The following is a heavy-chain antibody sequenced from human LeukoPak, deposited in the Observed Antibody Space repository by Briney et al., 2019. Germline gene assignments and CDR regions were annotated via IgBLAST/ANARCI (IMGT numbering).Heavy chain of an antibody. CDR3: AKDPGCGGDCYSGAFDI. CDR1: GFTFSTYA. D-gene: IGHD2-21*02. V-gene: IGHV3-23*01. CDR2: ISGSGGST. Sequence: PGGSLRLSCAASGFTFSTYAMTWVRQAPGKGLEWVSAISGSGGSTYYADSVKGRFTISRDNSKNTLYLQMNSLRAEDTAVYYCAKDPGCGGDCYSGAFDIWGQGTMVTVSS. J-gene: IGHJ3*02.